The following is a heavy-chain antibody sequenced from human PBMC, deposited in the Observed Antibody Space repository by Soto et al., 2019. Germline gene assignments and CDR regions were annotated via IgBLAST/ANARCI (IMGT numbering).Heavy chain of an antibody. V-gene: IGHV4-59*01. Sequence: SETLSLTCPLRGSSICSYYWSWLRQPPGKGLEWIGYIYYSGITNYNPSLKSRVTISVDTSKNQFSLKLSSVTAADTAVFYCARYKSNYYYGMDVWGQGTTVTVS. J-gene: IGHJ6*02. CDR1: GSSICSYY. D-gene: IGHD1-20*01. CDR2: IYYSGIT. CDR3: ARYKSNYYYGMDV.